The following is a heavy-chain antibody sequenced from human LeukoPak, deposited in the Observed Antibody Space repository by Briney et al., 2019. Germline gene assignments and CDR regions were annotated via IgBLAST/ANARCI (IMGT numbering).Heavy chain of an antibody. CDR1: GITLSNYG. CDR3: ARRHCSSGSYCLAYSGYGVADFDS. V-gene: IGHV3-23*01. J-gene: IGHJ4*02. CDR2: ITGRGGGGII. Sequence: SGGSLRLSCAVSGITLSNYGMSWVRQAPGKGLEWVSTITGRGGGGIIYYAVSVKGRFTLSRDNSINTLYLEMNNLRAEDTALYYCARRHCSSGSYCLAYSGYGVADFDSWGQGTLVTVS. D-gene: IGHD5-12*01.